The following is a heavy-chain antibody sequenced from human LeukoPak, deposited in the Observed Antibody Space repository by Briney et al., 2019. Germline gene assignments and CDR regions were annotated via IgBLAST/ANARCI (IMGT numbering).Heavy chain of an antibody. CDR3: TRLYMFYQVISGYYRGFDN. J-gene: IGHJ4*02. CDR1: GSTFTNAR. Sequence: PGGSLRLSCAASGSTFTNARMNWVRQAPGKGLEWVGRIKSKADGGTTDYATPVKGRFTVSRDDSKNTLYLQMNGLKTDDTAVYSRTRLYMFYQVISGYYRGFDNWGQGTLVTVSS. D-gene: IGHD3-22*01. CDR2: IKSKADGGTT. V-gene: IGHV3-15*01.